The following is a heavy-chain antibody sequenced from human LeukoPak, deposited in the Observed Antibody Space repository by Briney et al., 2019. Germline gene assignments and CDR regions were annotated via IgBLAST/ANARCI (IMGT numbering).Heavy chain of an antibody. Sequence: ASVKVSCKVSGYTLTELSMHWVRQAPGKGLEWMGGFDPEDGETIYAQKFQGRVTMTEDTSTDTAYMERSSLRSEDTAVYYCATAAYSGSPTGFDYWGQGTLVTVSS. CDR3: ATAAYSGSPTGFDY. D-gene: IGHD1-26*01. J-gene: IGHJ4*02. CDR2: FDPEDGET. V-gene: IGHV1-24*01. CDR1: GYTLTELS.